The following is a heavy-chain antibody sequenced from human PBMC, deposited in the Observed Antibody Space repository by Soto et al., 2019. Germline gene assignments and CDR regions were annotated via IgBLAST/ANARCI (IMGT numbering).Heavy chain of an antibody. D-gene: IGHD3-22*01. CDR1: GGSISSGGHY. J-gene: IGHJ4*02. Sequence: QVQLRESGPGLVKPSQTLSLTCTVSGGSISSGGHYWSWIRQHPGKGLEWIGYIHYSGSTYYNPFLKSRVSLSVDTSKDHFPLKLSSNTGADTAVYYCARAPRSDSSGYFPPHLDHWGQGTPVTVSS. CDR3: ARAPRSDSSGYFPPHLDH. V-gene: IGHV4-31*03. CDR2: IHYSGST.